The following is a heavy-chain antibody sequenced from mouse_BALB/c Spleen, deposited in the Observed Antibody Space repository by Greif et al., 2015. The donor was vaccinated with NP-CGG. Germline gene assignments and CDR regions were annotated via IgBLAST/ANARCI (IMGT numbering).Heavy chain of an antibody. CDR1: GSTFSSYA. J-gene: IGHJ2*01. D-gene: IGHD1-1*01. V-gene: IGHV5-6-5*01. CDR2: ISSGGST. CDR3: ARGGNYFNFDY. Sequence: EVMLVESGGGLVKPGGSLKLSCAASGSTFSSYAMSWVRQTPEKRLEWVASISSGGSTYYPDSVKGRFTISRDNARNILYLQMSSLRSEDTAMYYCARGGNYFNFDYWGQGTTLTVSS.